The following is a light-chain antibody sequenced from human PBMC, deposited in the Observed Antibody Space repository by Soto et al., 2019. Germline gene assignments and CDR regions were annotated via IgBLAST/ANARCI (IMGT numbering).Light chain of an antibody. CDR2: GAS. CDR3: QHYNNWPTYA. V-gene: IGKV3-15*01. J-gene: IGKJ2*01. Sequence: EIVMTQSPATLSVSPGERATLSCRASQSVGSNLAWYQQKPGQAPRLLIYGASTRTTAIPARFSGSGSGTEFTLTVSSLQSEDFSVYYCQHYNNWPTYAVGRGTKLEIK. CDR1: QSVGSN.